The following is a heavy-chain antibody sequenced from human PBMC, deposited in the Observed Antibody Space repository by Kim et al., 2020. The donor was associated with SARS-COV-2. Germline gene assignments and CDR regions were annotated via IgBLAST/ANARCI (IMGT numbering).Heavy chain of an antibody. Sequence: KGRCTITRDNAKNTLYLQLNSRSAEDTAVYYCAKDRYYYDSSGSRVAFDIWGQGTMVTVSS. V-gene: IGHV3-23*01. J-gene: IGHJ3*02. D-gene: IGHD3-22*01. CDR3: AKDRYYYDSSGSRVAFDI.